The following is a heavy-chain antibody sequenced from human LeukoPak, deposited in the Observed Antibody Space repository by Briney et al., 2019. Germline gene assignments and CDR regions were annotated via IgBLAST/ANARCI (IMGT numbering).Heavy chain of an antibody. CDR1: GFTLCDYL. Sequence: PRRSLRLSCTASGFTLCDYLMRWVRQAPGEGLEWIGFISGGTTEYAASVKGRFTISRDDSTSIAYLQMNSLTTEDTAVYYCSRGSGWLSVYWGQGTLVTVSS. CDR3: SRGSGWLSVY. D-gene: IGHD6-19*01. CDR2: ISGGTT. V-gene: IGHV3-49*04. J-gene: IGHJ4*02.